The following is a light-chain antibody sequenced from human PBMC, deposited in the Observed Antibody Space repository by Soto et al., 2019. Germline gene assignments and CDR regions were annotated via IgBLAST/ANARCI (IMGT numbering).Light chain of an antibody. Sequence: EIVLTQSPATLSLSPGERATISLRASQRISSYLDWYQQKPGQAPRLLIYDASYRATGIPARFVGSGSGTLITLTISSYEPDDCSVYYCHQRYNSPQLTFGQGTRMEIK. CDR1: QRISSY. V-gene: IGKV3-11*01. CDR2: DAS. CDR3: HQRYNSPQLT. J-gene: IGKJ5*01.